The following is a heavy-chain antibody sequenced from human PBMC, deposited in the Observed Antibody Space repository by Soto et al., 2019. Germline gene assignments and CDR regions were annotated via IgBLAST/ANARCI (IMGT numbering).Heavy chain of an antibody. Sequence: VQLVQSGAEVKEPGASVKVSCNASGYTFANFGSTWVRLAPGLGLEWVGWISTDKGYTSYGEKFQGRVSMTADTATNTAYMDLSSLNSDDTAGYYCARDRDCVTGGHCHPEWYFDYWGRGTLVTVSS. CDR3: ARDRDCVTGGHCHPEWYFDY. D-gene: IGHD2-8*02. V-gene: IGHV1-18*01. CDR2: ISTDKGYT. J-gene: IGHJ2*01. CDR1: GYTFANFG.